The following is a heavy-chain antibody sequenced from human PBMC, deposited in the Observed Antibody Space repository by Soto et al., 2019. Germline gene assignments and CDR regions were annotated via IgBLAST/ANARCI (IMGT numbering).Heavy chain of an antibody. CDR1: EYSFTSYW. CDR3: AREHLEAGSPDTFDL. V-gene: IGHV5-51*01. CDR2: IYPGDSHA. J-gene: IGHJ3*01. Sequence: PGESLKISCKASEYSFTSYWLAWVRQVPGKGLEWMGVIYPGDSHARYSPSFQGHVTISVDNSISTAFLHRRTPHASDTAMYYCAREHLEAGSPDTFDLWGQGTMVTVS. D-gene: IGHD3-3*02.